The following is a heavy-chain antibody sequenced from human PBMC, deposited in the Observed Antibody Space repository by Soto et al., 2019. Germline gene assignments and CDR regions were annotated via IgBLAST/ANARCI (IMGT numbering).Heavy chain of an antibody. CDR3: ARSALVLVYYYYGLDV. Sequence: GGSLRLSCAASESTFSSYGIHWVRQAPGRGLEWVAVISYDGSEKYYADSVKGRFSISRDNSKNTVDLQMNSLRPEDTAVYYCARSALVLVYYYYGLDVWGQGTAVTVSS. D-gene: IGHD5-18*01. CDR1: ESTFSSYG. CDR2: ISYDGSEK. V-gene: IGHV3-30*03. J-gene: IGHJ6*02.